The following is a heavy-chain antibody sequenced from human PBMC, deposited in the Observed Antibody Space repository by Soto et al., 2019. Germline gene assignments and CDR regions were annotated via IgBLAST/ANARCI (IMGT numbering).Heavy chain of an antibody. V-gene: IGHV3-53*01. CDR3: ARQRLGYCSSTSCPYYGMDV. D-gene: IGHD2-2*01. CDR1: GFTVSSNY. Sequence: EVQLVESGGGLIQPGGSLRLSCAASGFTVSSNYMSWVRQAPGKGLEWVSVIYSGGSTYYADSVKGRFTISRDNSKNTLYLQMNSLRAADTAVYYCARQRLGYCSSTSCPYYGMDVWGQGTTVTVSS. J-gene: IGHJ6*02. CDR2: IYSGGST.